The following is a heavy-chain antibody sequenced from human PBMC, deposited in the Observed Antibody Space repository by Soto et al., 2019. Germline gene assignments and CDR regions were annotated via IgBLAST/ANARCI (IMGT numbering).Heavy chain of an antibody. D-gene: IGHD3-22*01. CDR3: ARQGRNTKIVLVKHYAADF. CDR2: IYYDGTT. J-gene: IGHJ6*02. CDR1: SGSISSTSYY. V-gene: IGHV4-39*01. Sequence: KSSETLSLTCTVSSGSISSTSYYWAWIRQPPGKWLEWIGAIYYDGTTYYTESLKSRVSISVDTSKNQFSLKVNSVTAADTAVYFCARQGRNTKIVLVKHYAADFWGQGTAVTVSS.